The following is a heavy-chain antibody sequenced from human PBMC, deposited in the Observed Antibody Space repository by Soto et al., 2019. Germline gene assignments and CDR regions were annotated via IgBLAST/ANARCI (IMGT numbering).Heavy chain of an antibody. CDR2: ISSDSDHI. J-gene: IGHJ5*02. V-gene: IGHV3-21*01. CDR3: ATPYYYNH. CDR1: GFMFSSYT. D-gene: IGHD3-22*01. Sequence: GGSLRLSCAASGFMFSSYTMNWVRQAPGKGLEWLSSISSDSDHIDYADSVRGRFTVSRDNARKSLYLQMDSLGAEDTGVYYCATPYYYNHWGPGTLVTVSS.